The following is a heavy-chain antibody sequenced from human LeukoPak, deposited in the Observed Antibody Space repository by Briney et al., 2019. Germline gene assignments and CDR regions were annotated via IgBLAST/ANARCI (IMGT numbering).Heavy chain of an antibody. CDR3: VRDDDNWGFVL. CDR2: IYNDGCT. V-gene: IGHV3-66*01. Sequence: GGSLRLSCAASGFTVSSNYMSWVREAPGKGLEWVSVIYNDGCTYYADSVKGRFAISRDNSKNTLYLQLNSLRDEDTAVYYCVRDDDNWGFVLWGRGTLVAVSS. D-gene: IGHD7-27*01. CDR1: GFTVSSNY. J-gene: IGHJ2*01.